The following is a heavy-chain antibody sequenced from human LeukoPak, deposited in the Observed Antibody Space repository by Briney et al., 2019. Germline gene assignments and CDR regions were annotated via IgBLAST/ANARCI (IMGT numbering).Heavy chain of an antibody. J-gene: IGHJ6*03. CDR3: ARGSSLPGDIVVVPAAQGYYYYMDV. CDR2: INNSGST. CDR1: GVSFSDYY. D-gene: IGHD2-2*01. Sequence: SETLSLTCAVYGVSFSDYYWSWIRQPPRKGLEWVGEINNSGSTNYKPSLKSGVTISVDTSKNQFSLKLSSVTAADTAVYYCARGSSLPGDIVVVPAAQGYYYYMDVWGKGTTVTVSS. V-gene: IGHV4-34*01.